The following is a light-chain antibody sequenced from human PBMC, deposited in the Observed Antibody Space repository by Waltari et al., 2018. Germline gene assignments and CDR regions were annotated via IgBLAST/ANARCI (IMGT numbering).Light chain of an antibody. Sequence: AIRITQSPSSLSASTGDRVTITCRASQGISSYLAWYQQKPGKAPKLLIYAASTLQSGVPSRFSGSGSGTDFTLTISCLQSEDFATDYCQQYYSYPPLTFGGGTKVEIK. CDR1: QGISSY. CDR2: AAS. J-gene: IGKJ4*01. CDR3: QQYYSYPPLT. V-gene: IGKV1-8*01.